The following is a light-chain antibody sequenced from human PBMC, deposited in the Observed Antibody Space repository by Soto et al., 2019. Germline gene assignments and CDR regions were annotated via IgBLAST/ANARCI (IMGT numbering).Light chain of an antibody. Sequence: QSALTQPASVSGSPGQSVTISCTGASSDVGDYVSWYQQHPGKAPKLILYEVNNRTSGVSNHFSGSKSGNTASLIISGLQADDEADYYCSSYSTTSTLVFGSGTKLTVL. CDR3: SSYSTTSTLV. V-gene: IGLV2-14*01. CDR2: EVN. J-gene: IGLJ1*01. CDR1: SSDVGDY.